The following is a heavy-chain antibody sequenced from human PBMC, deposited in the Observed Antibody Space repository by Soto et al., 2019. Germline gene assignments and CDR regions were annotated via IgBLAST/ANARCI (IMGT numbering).Heavy chain of an antibody. Sequence: QITLKESGPTLVKPTQTLTLTCTFSGFSLSTSGVDVGWIRQPPGRALEWLALIYWDDDKRYKPSLKSRLTHTKGTSRNQMVLTMTNMDPLDTATYYCAHRRPYSNSPEYFFDYWGQGTLVTGSS. D-gene: IGHD6-6*01. V-gene: IGHV2-5*02. CDR3: AHRRPYSNSPEYFFDY. CDR2: IYWDDDK. J-gene: IGHJ4*02. CDR1: GFSLSTSGVD.